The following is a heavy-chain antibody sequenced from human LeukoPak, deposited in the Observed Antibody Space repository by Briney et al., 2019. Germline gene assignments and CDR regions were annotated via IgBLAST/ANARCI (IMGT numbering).Heavy chain of an antibody. CDR2: IGIDSGNT. CDR1: GFTFSDYS. J-gene: IGHJ4*02. Sequence: GGSLRLSCAASGFTFSDYSMNWVRQAPGKGLEWISYIGIDSGNTNYADSVKGRFAISGDKAKNSLYLQMNSLRVEDTAVYYCARDYKYAFDNWGQGTLVTVSS. D-gene: IGHD5-24*01. CDR3: ARDYKYAFDN. V-gene: IGHV3-48*01.